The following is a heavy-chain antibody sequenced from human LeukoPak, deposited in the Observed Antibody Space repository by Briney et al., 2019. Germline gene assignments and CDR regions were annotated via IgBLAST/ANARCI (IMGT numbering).Heavy chain of an antibody. D-gene: IGHD3-10*01. Sequence: SETLSLTCTVSGGSISSYYWSWIRQPPGKGLEWIGYIYYSGSTNYNPSLKSRVTISVDTSKNQFSLKLSSVTAADTAVYYCARGGPSRGYVVRGRLWDMDVWGKGTTVTVSS. CDR2: IYYSGST. J-gene: IGHJ6*03. CDR3: ARGGPSRGYVVRGRLWDMDV. V-gene: IGHV4-59*01. CDR1: GGSISSYY.